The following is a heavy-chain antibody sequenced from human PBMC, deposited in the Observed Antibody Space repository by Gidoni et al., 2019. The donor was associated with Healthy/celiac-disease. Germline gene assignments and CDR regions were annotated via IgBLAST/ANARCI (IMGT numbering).Heavy chain of an antibody. J-gene: IGHJ6*02. D-gene: IGHD2-2*02. CDR3: ARDRRAYYCSSTSCYNYYYGMDV. CDR1: GGSFSGYY. V-gene: IGHV4-34*01. CDR2: INHSGST. Sequence: QVQLQQWGAGLLKPSETLSLTCAVYGGSFSGYYWSWIRQPPGKGLEWIGEINHSGSTNYNPSLKSRVTISVDTSKNQFSPKLSSVTAADTAVYYCARDRRAYYCSSTSCYNYYYGMDVWGQGTTVTVSS.